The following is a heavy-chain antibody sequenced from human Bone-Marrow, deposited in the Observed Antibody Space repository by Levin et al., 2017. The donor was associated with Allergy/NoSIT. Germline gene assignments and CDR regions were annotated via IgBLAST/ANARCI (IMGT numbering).Heavy chain of an antibody. CDR3: ARGRGVRGTIVPRYYYYGLDV. CDR1: GGSFSGNY. Sequence: SETLSLTCAVYGGSFSGNYWAWIRQSPGKGLEWIGEIDHGRNTNYNPSLMSRVTVSADTSKNQVSLKLTSVTAADTAVYYCARGRGVRGTIVPRYYYYGLDVWGQGTTVTVSS. J-gene: IGHJ6*02. D-gene: IGHD3-10*01. CDR2: IDHGRNT. V-gene: IGHV4-34*01.